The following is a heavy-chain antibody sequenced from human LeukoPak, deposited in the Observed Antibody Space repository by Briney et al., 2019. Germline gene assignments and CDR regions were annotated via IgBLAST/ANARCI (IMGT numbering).Heavy chain of an antibody. V-gene: IGHV4-59*01. Sequence: SETLSLTCSVSGGSISGYYWSWIRQPPGKGPEWIGWVYYDGGTSYNPSLKNRVSISVDTSKNQFSLKLSSVTAADTAMYYCARYGSSPATYFDCWGQGPLVTVSS. J-gene: IGHJ4*02. CDR1: GGSISGYY. D-gene: IGHD3-10*01. CDR3: ARYGSSPATYFDC. CDR2: VYYDGGT.